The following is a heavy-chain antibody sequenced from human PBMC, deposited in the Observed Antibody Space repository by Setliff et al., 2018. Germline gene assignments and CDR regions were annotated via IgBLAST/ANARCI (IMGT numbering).Heavy chain of an antibody. CDR3: FGAGTCSY. J-gene: IGHJ4*02. Sequence: PGGSLRLSCTASGLSYSNCWVSWVRQAPGKGLEWLASINPHASEKYYVDSVKGRFTISRDNAKNSLSLQMNSLRTEDTAVYYCFGAGTCSYWGQGALVTVSS. D-gene: IGHD3-10*01. CDR2: INPHASEK. V-gene: IGHV3-7*01. CDR1: GLSYSNCW.